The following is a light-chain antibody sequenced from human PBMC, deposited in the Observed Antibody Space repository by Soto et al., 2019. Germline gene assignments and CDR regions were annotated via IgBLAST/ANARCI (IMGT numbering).Light chain of an antibody. CDR2: EVS. V-gene: IGLV2-14*01. Sequence: SARSQPGTVSGSLGEVVTILYNGTSSDVGTYNYVSWYQHHPGKAPKLIIYEVSNRPSGVSNRFSGSKSGSTASLTISGLQAEDEADYHCTSYTRDTALVFGTGTKVTVL. CDR3: TSYTRDTALV. CDR1: SSDVGTYNY. J-gene: IGLJ1*01.